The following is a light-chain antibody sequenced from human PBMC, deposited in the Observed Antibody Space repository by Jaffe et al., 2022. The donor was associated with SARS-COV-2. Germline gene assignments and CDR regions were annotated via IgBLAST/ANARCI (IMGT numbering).Light chain of an antibody. CDR1: QSISTY. CDR3: QQSYTVPS. CDR2: DAS. J-gene: IGKJ1*01. Sequence: DIQMTQSPSSLSASVGDRVTVTCRAGQSISTYLNWYQHKPGTAPKLLIYDASTLQSGVPSRFSGTGSGTDFTLTVSNLQPEDSATYYCQQSYTVPSFGQGTKVEVK. V-gene: IGKV1-39*01.